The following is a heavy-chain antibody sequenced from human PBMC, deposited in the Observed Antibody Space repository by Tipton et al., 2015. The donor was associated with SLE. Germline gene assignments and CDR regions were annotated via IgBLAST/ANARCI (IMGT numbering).Heavy chain of an antibody. V-gene: IGHV3-53*01. CDR3: ARGVSSSWYGGFDY. J-gene: IGHJ4*02. CDR1: GFIVSSNY. D-gene: IGHD6-13*01. CDR2: IYSGGTT. Sequence: GSLRLSCAASGFIVSSNYMSWVRQAPGKGLEWVSVIYSGGTTYYADSVKGRFTISRDNSKNTLYIQMNSLRADDTAVYYCARGVSSSWYGGFDYWGQGTLVTVSS.